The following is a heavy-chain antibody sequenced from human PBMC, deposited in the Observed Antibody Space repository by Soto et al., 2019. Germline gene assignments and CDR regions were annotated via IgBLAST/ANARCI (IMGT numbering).Heavy chain of an antibody. J-gene: IGHJ4*02. Sequence: QVQLVQSRAEVKKPGSSVNVSCKASGDTFSSSTISWVRQAPGQGLEWMGRIIPILGITNYAQKFQGRVTITADKSTSTAYMELSSLRSEDTAVYYCTRDRGFDYWGQGTLVTVSS. D-gene: IGHD3-10*01. CDR1: GDTFSSST. CDR3: TRDRGFDY. V-gene: IGHV1-69*08. CDR2: IIPILGIT.